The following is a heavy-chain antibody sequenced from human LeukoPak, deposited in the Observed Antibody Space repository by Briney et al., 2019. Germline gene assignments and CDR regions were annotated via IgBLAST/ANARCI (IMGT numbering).Heavy chain of an antibody. J-gene: IGHJ3*01. CDR1: GYAFADYY. D-gene: IGHD2-2*01. V-gene: IGHV1-2*02. CDR2: INPNSGAT. CDR3: PSHMSRSDAFDV. Sequence: ASVKVSCKTSGYAFADYYLHWVRQAPGQGLQWVGWINPNSGATSYAQRSQGRVTMTRDTSTTTVYMELSSLRSDDTAVYYCPSHMSRSDAFDVWGQGTLVTVSP.